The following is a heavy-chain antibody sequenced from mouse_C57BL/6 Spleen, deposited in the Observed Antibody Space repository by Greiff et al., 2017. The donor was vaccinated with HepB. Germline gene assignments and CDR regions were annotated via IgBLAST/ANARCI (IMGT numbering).Heavy chain of an antibody. CDR3: ARDQNYYGSSPYFDY. Sequence: DVMLVESGGGLVKPGGSLKLSCAASGFTFSSYAMSWVRQTPEKRLEWVATISDGGSYTYYPDNVKGRFTISRDNAKNNLYLQMSHLKSEDTAMYYCARDQNYYGSSPYFDYWGQGTTLTVSS. J-gene: IGHJ2*01. D-gene: IGHD1-1*01. CDR1: GFTFSSYA. CDR2: ISDGGSYT. V-gene: IGHV5-4*01.